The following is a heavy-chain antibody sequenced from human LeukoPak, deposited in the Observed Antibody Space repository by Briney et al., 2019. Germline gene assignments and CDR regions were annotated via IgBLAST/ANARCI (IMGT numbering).Heavy chain of an antibody. J-gene: IGHJ5*02. CDR1: GFTFSNYT. V-gene: IGHV3-64*04. CDR3: AKDRPPGYCSSTSCPGENWFDP. D-gene: IGHD2-2*01. CDR2: ISSNGGST. Sequence: PGGSLRLSCSASGFTFSNYTMHWVRQAPGKGLEYVSSISSNGGSTYSADSVKGRFTISRDNSKNTLYLQMSSLRAEDTAIYYCAKDRPPGYCSSTSCPGENWFDPWGQGTLVTVSS.